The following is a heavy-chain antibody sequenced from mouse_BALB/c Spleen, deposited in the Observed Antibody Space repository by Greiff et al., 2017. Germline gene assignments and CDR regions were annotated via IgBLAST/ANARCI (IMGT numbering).Heavy chain of an antibody. V-gene: IGHV3-6*02. J-gene: IGHJ4*01. CDR2: ISYDGSN. Sequence: EVQRVESGPGLVKPSQSLSLTCSVTGYSITSGYYWNWIRQFPGNKLEWMGYISYDGSNNYNPSLKNRISITRDTSKNQFFLKLNSVTTEDTATYYCARSYDYDGKGYAMDYWGQGTSVTVSS. CDR3: ARSYDYDGKGYAMDY. D-gene: IGHD2-4*01. CDR1: GYSITSGYY.